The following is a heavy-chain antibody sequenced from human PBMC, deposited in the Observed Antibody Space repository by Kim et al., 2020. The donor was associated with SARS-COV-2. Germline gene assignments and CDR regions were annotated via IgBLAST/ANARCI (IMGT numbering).Heavy chain of an antibody. D-gene: IGHD6-6*01. CDR3: ARSGYSSSSSLGY. V-gene: IGHV4-4*08. J-gene: IGHJ4*02. Sequence: NYNPSLKSRVTISGDTSKNQFSLNLSSVTAAYTAVYHCARSGYSSSSSLGYWGLGTLVTVSS.